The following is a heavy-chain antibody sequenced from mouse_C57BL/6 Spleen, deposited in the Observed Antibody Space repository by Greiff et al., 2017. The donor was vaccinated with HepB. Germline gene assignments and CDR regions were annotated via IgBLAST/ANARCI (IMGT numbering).Heavy chain of an antibody. V-gene: IGHV1-53*01. CDR3: ARADDGFGRFDY. D-gene: IGHD2-3*01. J-gene: IGHJ2*01. CDR1: GYTFTSYW. Sequence: VQLQQSGTELVKPGASVKLSCKASGYTFTSYWMHWVKQRPGQGLEWIGNINPSNGGTKYNEKFKSKATMTVDKSSSTAYLQLSSLTSEDSAVYYCARADDGFGRFDYWGQGTTLTVSS. CDR2: INPSNGGT.